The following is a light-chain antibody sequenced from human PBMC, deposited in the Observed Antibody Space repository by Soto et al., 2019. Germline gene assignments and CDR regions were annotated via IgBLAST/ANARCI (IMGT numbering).Light chain of an antibody. Sequence: ESQIRQYTPALASSVKDRVTITCRASQSISSWLAWYQQKPGKAPKLLIYKASTLESGVPSNFSGSGSGIEFTLTISSLHPDDFATLYCQQYNSYPWTFRQGTKVDIK. J-gene: IGKJ1*01. V-gene: IGKV1-5*03. CDR2: KAS. CDR1: QSISSW. CDR3: QQYNSYPWT.